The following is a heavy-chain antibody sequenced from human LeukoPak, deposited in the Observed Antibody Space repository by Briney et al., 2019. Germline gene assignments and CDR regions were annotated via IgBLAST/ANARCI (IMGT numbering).Heavy chain of an antibody. CDR2: IIPIFGTA. J-gene: IGHJ4*02. Sequence: SVKVSCKASGGTFSSYAISWVRQAPGQGLEWMGGIIPIFGTANYAQKFQGRVAITADESTSTAYMELSSLRSEDTAVYYCATNPDIVATTYFDYWGQGTLVTVSP. CDR1: GGTFSSYA. D-gene: IGHD5-12*01. CDR3: ATNPDIVATTYFDY. V-gene: IGHV1-69*13.